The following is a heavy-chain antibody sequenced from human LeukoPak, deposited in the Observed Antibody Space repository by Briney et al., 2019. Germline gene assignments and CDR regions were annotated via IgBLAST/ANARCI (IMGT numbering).Heavy chain of an antibody. J-gene: IGHJ5*02. Sequence: GGSLRLSCAASGFTFSSYSMNWVRQAPGKGLEWVSSISSSSYIYYADSVKGRFTISRDNAKNSLYLQMNSLRAEDMAVYYCARDSSSWSTYWFDPWGQGTLVTVSS. V-gene: IGHV3-21*01. CDR2: ISSSSYI. CDR3: ARDSSSWSTYWFDP. D-gene: IGHD6-13*01. CDR1: GFTFSSYS.